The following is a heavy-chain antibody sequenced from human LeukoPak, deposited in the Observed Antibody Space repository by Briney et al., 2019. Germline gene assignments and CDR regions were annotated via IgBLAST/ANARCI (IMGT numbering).Heavy chain of an antibody. CDR2: IIPIFGTA. CDR1: GGTFISYA. CDR3: ASSEAEMATILYAFDI. D-gene: IGHD5-24*01. V-gene: IGHV1-69*05. J-gene: IGHJ3*02. Sequence: SVKVSCKASGGTFISYAISWVRQAPGQGLAWMGRIIPIFGTANYAQKFQGRVTITTDESTSTAYMELSSLRSEDTAVYYCASSEAEMATILYAFDIWGQGTMVTVSS.